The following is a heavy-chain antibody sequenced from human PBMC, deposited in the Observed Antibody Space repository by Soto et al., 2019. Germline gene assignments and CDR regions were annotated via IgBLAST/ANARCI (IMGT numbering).Heavy chain of an antibody. J-gene: IGHJ4*02. D-gene: IGHD6-6*01. Sequence: KGRFTISRDNSKNTLYLQMNSLRAEDTAVYYCAKRSSSSTFDYWGQGTLVTVSS. V-gene: IGHV3-23*01. CDR3: AKRSSSSTFDY.